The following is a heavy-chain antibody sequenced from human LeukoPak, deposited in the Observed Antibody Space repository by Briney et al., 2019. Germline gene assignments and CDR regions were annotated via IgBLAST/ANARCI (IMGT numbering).Heavy chain of an antibody. D-gene: IGHD2-21*02. V-gene: IGHV1-69*04. J-gene: IGHJ5*02. CDR2: IIPILGIA. Sequence: SVKVSCKASGGTFSSYAIIWVRQAPGQGLEWMGRIIPILGIANYAQKFQGRVTITADKSTSTAYMELSSLRSEDTAVYYCARGGGPSYCGGDCYGWFDPWGQGTLVTVSS. CDR3: ARGGGPSYCGGDCYGWFDP. CDR1: GGTFSSYA.